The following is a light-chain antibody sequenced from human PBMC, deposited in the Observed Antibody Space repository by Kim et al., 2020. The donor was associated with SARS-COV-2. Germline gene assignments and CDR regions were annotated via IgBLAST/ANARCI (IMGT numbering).Light chain of an antibody. Sequence: SYELTQPPSVSVSPGQTASITCSGDKLGDKYACWYQQKPGQSPVLVIYQDNKRPSGIPERFSGSNSGNTATLTISGTQAMDEADYYCPAWDSSTGVFGTG. CDR2: QDN. J-gene: IGLJ1*01. V-gene: IGLV3-1*01. CDR1: KLGDKY. CDR3: PAWDSSTGV.